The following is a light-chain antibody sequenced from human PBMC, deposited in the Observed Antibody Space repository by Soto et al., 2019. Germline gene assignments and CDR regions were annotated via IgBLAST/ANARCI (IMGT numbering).Light chain of an antibody. V-gene: IGKV1-27*01. Sequence: DLQMTQSPSSLSASVGDRVTITCRASQDISDHLAWYQHKPGKVPKLLIYEASTLQSGVPSRFSGGGFGTDFTLTISSLQPEDVAIYYCQRYNRTPRTFGQGTKVELK. CDR1: QDISDH. CDR3: QRYNRTPRT. J-gene: IGKJ1*01. CDR2: EAS.